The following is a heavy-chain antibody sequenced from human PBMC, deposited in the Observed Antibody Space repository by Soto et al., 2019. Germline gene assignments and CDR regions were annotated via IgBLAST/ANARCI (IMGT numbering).Heavy chain of an antibody. D-gene: IGHD3-22*01. CDR1: GGTFSSYA. Sequence: QVQLVQSGAEVKKPGSSVKVSCKASGGTFSSYAISWVRQAPGQGLEWMGGIIPIFGTANYAQKFQGRVTVTADESTSTAYMGLSSVRSEDTAVCDCASPLYYDSSGYYFASWGQGTLVTVSS. V-gene: IGHV1-69*12. CDR2: IIPIFGTA. J-gene: IGHJ4*02. CDR3: ASPLYYDSSGYYFAS.